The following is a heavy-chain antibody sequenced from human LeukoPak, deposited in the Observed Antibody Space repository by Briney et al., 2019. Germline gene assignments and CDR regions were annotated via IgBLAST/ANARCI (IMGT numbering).Heavy chain of an antibody. CDR3: AEDLEQQLPHTHGMDV. CDR2: ISSNSRYI. CDR1: GFTFSTYS. D-gene: IGHD6-13*01. V-gene: IGHV3-21*04. Sequence: GGSLRLSCAASGFTFSTYSMNWVRQAPGKGLEWVSAISSNSRYIYYADSVKGRFTTSRDNAKNSLYLQMNSLRAEDTAVYYCAEDLEQQLPHTHGMDVWGQGTTVTVSS. J-gene: IGHJ6*02.